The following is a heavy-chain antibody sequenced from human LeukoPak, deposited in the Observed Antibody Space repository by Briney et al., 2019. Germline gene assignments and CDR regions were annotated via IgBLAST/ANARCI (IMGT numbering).Heavy chain of an antibody. CDR2: INREGSDK. Sequence: PGESLRLSCAASGFAFGSHWVNWGRQAPGEGLEWVSNINREGSDKNYVDSVKGRFTISRDNAKNSLYLQMNSLRVEDTAVYYCARDGVPGGRDVWGQGTTVTVS. J-gene: IGHJ6*02. D-gene: IGHD3-16*01. CDR1: GFAFGSHW. CDR3: ARDGVPGGRDV. V-gene: IGHV3-7*01.